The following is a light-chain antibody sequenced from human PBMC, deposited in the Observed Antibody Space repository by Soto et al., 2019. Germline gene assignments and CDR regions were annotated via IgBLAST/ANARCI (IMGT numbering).Light chain of an antibody. V-gene: IGKV1-39*01. J-gene: IGKJ4*01. Sequence: DIQMTQSPSSLSASVGDSVTITCRASQRINTYMNWYQHKPGKAPNLLIFPPSTLQSGVPSRFSGSGSGTDFTLTISSLQPEDFATYYCQQSYSIPLTFGGGTKVDI. CDR2: PPS. CDR3: QQSYSIPLT. CDR1: QRINTY.